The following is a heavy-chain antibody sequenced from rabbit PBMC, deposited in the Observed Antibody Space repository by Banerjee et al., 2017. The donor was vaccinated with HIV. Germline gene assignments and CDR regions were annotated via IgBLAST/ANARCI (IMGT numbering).Heavy chain of an antibody. V-gene: IGHV1S40*01. D-gene: IGHD4-1*01. CDR1: GFSFSSDT. CDR2: IGSDSGIT. CDR3: ARDYVHSGGL. J-gene: IGHJ3*01. Sequence: QSLEESGGDLVKPGASLTLTCTASGFSFSSDTMCWVRQAPGKGLEWIGCIGSDSGITWYANWVNGRFTISKTSSTTVTLQMTSLTAADTATYFCARDYVHSGGLWGQGTLVTVS.